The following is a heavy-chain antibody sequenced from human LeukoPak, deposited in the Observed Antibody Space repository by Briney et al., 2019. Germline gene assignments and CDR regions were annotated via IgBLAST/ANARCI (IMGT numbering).Heavy chain of an antibody. J-gene: IGHJ4*02. V-gene: IGHV3-48*01. CDR3: AREPELYCSSTSCYAFDY. D-gene: IGHD2-2*01. CDR2: ISSSSSTI. Sequence: GGSLRLSCAASGFTFSDYAMNWVRQAPGKGLEWVSYISSSSSTIYYADSVKGRFTISRDNAKNSLYLQMNSLRAEDTAVYYCAREPELYCSSTSCYAFDYWGQGTLVTVSS. CDR1: GFTFSDYA.